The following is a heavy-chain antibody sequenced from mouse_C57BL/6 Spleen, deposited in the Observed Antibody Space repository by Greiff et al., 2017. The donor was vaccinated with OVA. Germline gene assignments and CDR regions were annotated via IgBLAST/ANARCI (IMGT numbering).Heavy chain of an antibody. CDR3: ARSGTMPWFAY. CDR1: GYTFTSYW. V-gene: IGHV1-59*01. Sequence: QVHVKQPGAELVRPGTSVKLSCKASGYTFTSYWMHWVKQRPGQGLEWIGVIDPSDSYTNYNQKFKGKATLTVDTSSSTAYMQLSSLTSEDSAVYYCARSGTMPWFAYWGQGTLVTVSA. D-gene: IGHD4-1*01. J-gene: IGHJ3*01. CDR2: IDPSDSYT.